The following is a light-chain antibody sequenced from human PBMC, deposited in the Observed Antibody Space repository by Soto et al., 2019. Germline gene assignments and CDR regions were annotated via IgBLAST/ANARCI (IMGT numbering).Light chain of an antibody. CDR2: TIS. CDR3: LQDYGYPWT. V-gene: IGKV2-30*01. CDR1: QGLVLSDGNTY. Sequence: DVVMTQSPLSLPVPLGQPASISCRSSQGLVLSDGNTYLSWFHQRPGQSPRRLIYTISDRASGVPDRFSGSGSGTDFTLTISSLQPEDFATYFCLQDYGYPWTFGQGTRVEVK. J-gene: IGKJ1*01.